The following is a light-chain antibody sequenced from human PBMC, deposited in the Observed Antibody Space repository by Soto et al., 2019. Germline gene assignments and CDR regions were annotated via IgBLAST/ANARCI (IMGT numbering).Light chain of an antibody. J-gene: IGKJ4*01. V-gene: IGKV3-15*01. CDR2: GAS. CDR1: QSVSSS. Sequence: EIVMTQSPATLSVSPGETATLSCRASQSVSSSVAWYQQTPGRAPRLLIYGASTRATGIPARFSGSGSGTEFTLTISSLKSEDFAVYFCQQYNNWPPLTFGGGTKVDIK. CDR3: QQYNNWPPLT.